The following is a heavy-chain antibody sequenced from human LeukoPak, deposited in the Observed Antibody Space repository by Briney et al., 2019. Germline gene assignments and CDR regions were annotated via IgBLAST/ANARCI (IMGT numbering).Heavy chain of an antibody. J-gene: IGHJ4*02. CDR3: AKGQQLPSLGGGTFDC. V-gene: IGHV3-23*01. CDR2: ISGSGGSR. Sequence: GGSLRLSCAASGFTFSTYDMSWVRQAPGKGLEWVSGISGSGGSRDHADSVKGRFTISRDNSKNTVFLEMNSLRAEDTAVYYCAKGQQLPSLGGGTFDCWGQGTLVTVSS. D-gene: IGHD6-13*01. CDR1: GFTFSTYD.